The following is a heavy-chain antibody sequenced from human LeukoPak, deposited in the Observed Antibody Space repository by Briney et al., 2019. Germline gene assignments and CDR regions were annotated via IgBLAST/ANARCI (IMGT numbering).Heavy chain of an antibody. CDR3: ARGSHSSSWYFDY. V-gene: IGHV6-1*01. Sequence: SQTLSLTCAISGDSVSSNSPTWTWIRQSPSRGLEWLGRTYYRSKWNNDYAVSVKSRITINPDTSKNQFSLHLNSVSPEDTAVYYCARGSHSSSWYFDYWGQGTLVTVSS. J-gene: IGHJ4*02. CDR1: GDSVSSNSPT. D-gene: IGHD6-13*01. CDR2: TYYRSKWNN.